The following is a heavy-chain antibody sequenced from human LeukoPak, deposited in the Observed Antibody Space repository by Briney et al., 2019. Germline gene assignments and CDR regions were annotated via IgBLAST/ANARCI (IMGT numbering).Heavy chain of an antibody. CDR3: AREISPPDNWFDP. CDR2: INHSGST. V-gene: IGHV4-34*01. Sequence: KPSETLSLTCAVYGGSFSGYYWSWIRQPPGKGLEWIGEINHSGSTNYNPSLKSRVTISVDTSKNQFSLKLSSVTAADTAVYYCAREISPPDNWFDPWGQGTLVTVSS. J-gene: IGHJ5*02. CDR1: GGSFSGYY.